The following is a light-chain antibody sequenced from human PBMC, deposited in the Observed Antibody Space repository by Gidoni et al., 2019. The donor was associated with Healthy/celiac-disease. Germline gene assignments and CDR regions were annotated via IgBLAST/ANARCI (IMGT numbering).Light chain of an antibody. J-gene: IGKJ1*01. Sequence: EIVMTQSPATQSVSPGERATLSCRARQSVSSNLAWYQQKPGQAPRLLIYGASTRATGIPARFIGSVSGTEFPLTIRLLPSEDFAVYYCQQYHNWPPGRTFGQGTKVEIK. CDR3: QQYHNWPPGRT. V-gene: IGKV3-15*01. CDR2: GAS. CDR1: QSVSSN.